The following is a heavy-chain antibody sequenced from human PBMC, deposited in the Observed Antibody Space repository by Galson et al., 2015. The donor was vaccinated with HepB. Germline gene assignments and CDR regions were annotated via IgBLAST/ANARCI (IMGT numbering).Heavy chain of an antibody. CDR3: VREWYCSGRNCLDCFDP. Sequence: SVKVSCKASGYSFSNYGISWVRQAPGQGLEWLGWSSAYRDKANYAQIVQGRVTMTTDTSTSTAYMELRSLTSDDTAMYYCVREWYCSGRNCLDCFDPWGQGTLFNVST. CDR1: GYSFSNYG. V-gene: IGHV1-18*04. J-gene: IGHJ5*02. CDR2: SSAYRDKA. D-gene: IGHD2-15*01.